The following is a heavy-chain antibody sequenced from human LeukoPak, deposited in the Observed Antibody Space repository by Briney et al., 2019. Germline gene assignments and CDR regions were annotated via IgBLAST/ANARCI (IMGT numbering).Heavy chain of an antibody. D-gene: IGHD2-2*01. V-gene: IGHV1-8*01. CDR2: MNPNSGNT. CDR3: ARGSVSEYQLLWPHYYYYMDV. J-gene: IGHJ6*03. Sequence: ASVKVSCKASGYTFTRYDINWVRQATGQGLEWMGWMNPNSGNTGYAQKFQGRVTMTRNTSISTAYMELSSLRSEDTAVYYCARGSVSEYQLLWPHYYYYMDVWGKGTTVTVSS. CDR1: GYTFTRYD.